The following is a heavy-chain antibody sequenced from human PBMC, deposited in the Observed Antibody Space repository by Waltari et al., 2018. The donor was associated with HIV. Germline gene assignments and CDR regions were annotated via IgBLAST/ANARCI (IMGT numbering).Heavy chain of an antibody. Sequence: EVQLVESGGGLVQPGRSLGLSCADSGFPFDDYAMHWVRQVPGKGLEWVSGITWNSGRTGYADSVKGRFIISRDNAKNSLYLQMNSLRVEDTALYYCAKSDIDYGMDVWGQGTTVTVSS. J-gene: IGHJ6*02. CDR3: AKSDIDYGMDV. V-gene: IGHV3-9*01. CDR1: GFPFDDYA. D-gene: IGHD2-15*01. CDR2: ITWNSGRT.